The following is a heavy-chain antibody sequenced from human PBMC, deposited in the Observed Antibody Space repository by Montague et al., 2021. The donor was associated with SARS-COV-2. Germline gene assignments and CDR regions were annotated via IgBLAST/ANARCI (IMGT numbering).Heavy chain of an antibody. CDR3: ARDGHYYDSSGYYYAPYYYYGMDV. J-gene: IGHJ6*02. CDR1: GFTFSSYG. Sequence: SRRLSCAASGFTFSSYGMHWVRQAPGKGLEWVAVIWYDGSNKYYSDSVKGRFTISRDNSKNTLYLQMNSLRAEDTAVYYCARDGHYYDSSGYYYAPYYYYGMDVWGQGTTVTVSS. D-gene: IGHD3-22*01. V-gene: IGHV3-33*01. CDR2: IWYDGSNK.